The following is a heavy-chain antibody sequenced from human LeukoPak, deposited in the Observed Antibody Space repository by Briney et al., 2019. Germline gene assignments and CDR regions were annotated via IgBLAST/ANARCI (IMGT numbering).Heavy chain of an antibody. CDR2: ISSSSSYI. CDR3: ARDLTKWLRHETDY. CDR1: GFTFSSYS. D-gene: IGHD5-12*01. Sequence: GGSLRLSCAASGFTFSSYSMNWVRQAPGKGLEWVSSISSSSSYIYYADSVKGRFTISRDNAKNSLYLQMNSLRAEDTAVYYCARDLTKWLRHETDYWGHGTLVTVSS. V-gene: IGHV3-21*01. J-gene: IGHJ4*01.